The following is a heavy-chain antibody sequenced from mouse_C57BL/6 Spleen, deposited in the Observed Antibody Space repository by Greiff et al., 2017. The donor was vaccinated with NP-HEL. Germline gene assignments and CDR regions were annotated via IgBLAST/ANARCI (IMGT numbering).Heavy chain of an antibody. CDR1: GFNIKDDY. V-gene: IGHV14-4*01. Sequence: EVQLQQSGAELVRPGASVKLSCTASGFNIKDDYMHWVKQRPEQGLEWIGWIDPENGDTEYASKFQGKATITADTSSNTAYLQLSSLTSEDTAVYYCTTGVDDGYYLWGQDTTLTVSS. CDR3: TTGVDDGYYL. CDR2: IDPENGDT. D-gene: IGHD2-3*01. J-gene: IGHJ2*01.